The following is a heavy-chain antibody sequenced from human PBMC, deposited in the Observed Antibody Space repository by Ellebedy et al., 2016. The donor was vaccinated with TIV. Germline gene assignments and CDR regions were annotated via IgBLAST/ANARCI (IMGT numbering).Heavy chain of an antibody. CDR1: GGSISSSSYY. CDR3: ARSDGSGSYYPTFDF. J-gene: IGHJ4*02. V-gene: IGHV4-39*07. D-gene: IGHD3-10*01. Sequence: GSLRLXXTVSGGSISSSSYYWGWIRQPPGKGLEWIGSIYYSGSTYYNPSLKSRVTISVDTSKNQFSLKLSSVTAADTAVYYCARSDGSGSYYPTFDFWGQGTLVTVSS. CDR2: IYYSGST.